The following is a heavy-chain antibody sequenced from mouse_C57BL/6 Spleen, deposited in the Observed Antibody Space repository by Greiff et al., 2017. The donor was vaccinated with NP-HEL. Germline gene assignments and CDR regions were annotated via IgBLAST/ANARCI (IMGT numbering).Heavy chain of an antibody. D-gene: IGHD1-1*01. Sequence: QVQLKQPGAELVKPGASVKMSCKASGYTFTSYWITWVKQRPGQGLEWIGDIYPGSGSTNYNEKFKSKATLTVDTSSSTAYMQLSSLTSEDSAVYYCARGGTTVVEDYFDYWGQGTTLTVSS. V-gene: IGHV1-55*01. CDR2: IYPGSGST. CDR3: ARGGTTVVEDYFDY. CDR1: GYTFTSYW. J-gene: IGHJ2*01.